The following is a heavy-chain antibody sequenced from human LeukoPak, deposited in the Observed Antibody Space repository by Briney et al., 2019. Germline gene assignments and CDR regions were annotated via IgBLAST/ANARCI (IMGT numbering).Heavy chain of an antibody. CDR2: IYYSGST. J-gene: IGHJ4*02. V-gene: IGHV4-39*07. CDR1: GGSISSSNHY. Sequence: SETLSLTCTVSGGSISSSNHYWGWIRQPPGKGLEWIGNIYYSGSTYYNPSLTSRVTISVDTSKNQFSLKLSSVTAADTAVYYCARDLGSGWYTGYWGQGTLVTVSS. D-gene: IGHD6-19*01. CDR3: ARDLGSGWYTGY.